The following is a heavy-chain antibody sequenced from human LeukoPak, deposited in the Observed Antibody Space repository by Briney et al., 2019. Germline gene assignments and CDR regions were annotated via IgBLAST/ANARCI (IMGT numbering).Heavy chain of an antibody. CDR2: IRYDGSNK. CDR1: GLTFSSYG. Sequence: PGGCLRLSCAASGLTFSSYGMHWVRQAPGKGLEWVAFIRYDGSNKYYADSVKGRFTISRDNSKNTLYLQMNSLRAEGTAVYYCAKDGPRYSYGPTSIDYWGQGTLVTLSS. J-gene: IGHJ4*02. D-gene: IGHD5-18*01. V-gene: IGHV3-30*02. CDR3: AKDGPRYSYGPTSIDY.